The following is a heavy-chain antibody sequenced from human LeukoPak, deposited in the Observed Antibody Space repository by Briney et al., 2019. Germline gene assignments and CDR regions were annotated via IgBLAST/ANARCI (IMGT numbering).Heavy chain of an antibody. Sequence: PSETLSLTCSVTGGSISSYYWSWIRQPPGKGLEWIGYIYASGSTNYNPSLKSRVTISVDTSKNQFSLKMSSVTAADTAVYYCAREGGDYEMMKWFDPWGQGTLVTVSS. CDR3: AREGGDYEMMKWFDP. D-gene: IGHD4-17*01. V-gene: IGHV4-4*09. CDR1: GGSISSYY. J-gene: IGHJ5*02. CDR2: IYASGST.